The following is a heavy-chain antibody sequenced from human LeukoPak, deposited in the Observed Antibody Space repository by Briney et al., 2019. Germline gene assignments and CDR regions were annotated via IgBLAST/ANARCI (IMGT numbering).Heavy chain of an antibody. V-gene: IGHV1-3*01. D-gene: IGHD3-10*01. CDR2: INAGNGNT. Sequence: ASVKVSCKASGYTFTSYAMHLVRQAPGQRLEWMGWINAGNGNTKYSQKFQGRVTITRDTSASTAYMELSSLRSEDTAVYYCARGYYYGSGSYLGFDYWGQGTLVTVSS. J-gene: IGHJ4*02. CDR1: GYTFTSYA. CDR3: ARGYYYGSGSYLGFDY.